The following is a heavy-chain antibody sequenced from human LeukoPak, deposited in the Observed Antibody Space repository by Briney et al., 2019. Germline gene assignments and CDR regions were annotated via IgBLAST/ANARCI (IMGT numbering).Heavy chain of an antibody. CDR3: AKAPVASGSYYFDY. Sequence: PGGSLRLSCAASGFTFSSYAMSWVRQAPGKGLEWVSTITGSGANTYYADSVKGRFTISRDNSKNTLYLQMNSLRAEDTAVYYCAKAPVASGSYYFDYWGQGTLVTVSS. V-gene: IGHV3-23*01. J-gene: IGHJ4*02. CDR2: ITGSGANT. D-gene: IGHD1-26*01. CDR1: GFTFSSYA.